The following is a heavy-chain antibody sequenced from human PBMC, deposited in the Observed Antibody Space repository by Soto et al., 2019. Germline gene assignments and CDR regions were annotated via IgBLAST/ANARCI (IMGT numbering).Heavy chain of an antibody. D-gene: IGHD3-16*01. CDR1: GFTFSSYA. Sequence: PGGSLRLSCAASGFTFSSYAMSWVRQAPWKGLEWVSGISSSGGSTYYADSVKGRFTISRDNAKNTLHLQMNSLGAEDTAVYYCASNYAYAEGYYFYGIDVWGQGTTVTVSS. CDR3: ASNYAYAEGYYFYGIDV. CDR2: ISSSGGST. V-gene: IGHV3-23*01. J-gene: IGHJ6*02.